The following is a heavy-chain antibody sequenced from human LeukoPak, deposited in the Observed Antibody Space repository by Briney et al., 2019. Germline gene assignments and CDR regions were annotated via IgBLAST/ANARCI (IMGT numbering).Heavy chain of an antibody. CDR3: ARDAQAIYYYDSSGYYFLAFDI. J-gene: IGHJ3*02. CDR2: ISYDGRNK. D-gene: IGHD3-22*01. V-gene: IGHV3-30*04. CDR1: GFTFSNYP. Sequence: GGSLRLSCAASGFTFSNYPLHWVRQAPGKGLEWVAVISYDGRNKYYADSVKGRFTISRDNSKNTLYLQMNSLRAEDTAVYYCARDAQAIYYYDSSGYYFLAFDIWGQGTMVTVSS.